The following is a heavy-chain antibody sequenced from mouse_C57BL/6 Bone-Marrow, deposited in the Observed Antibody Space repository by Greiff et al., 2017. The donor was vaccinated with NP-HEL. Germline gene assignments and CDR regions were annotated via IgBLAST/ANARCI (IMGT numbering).Heavy chain of an antibody. V-gene: IGHV3-6*01. CDR1: GYSITSGYY. J-gene: IGHJ2*01. CDR2: ISYDGSN. Sequence: ESGPGLVKPSQSLSLTCSVTGYSITSGYYWNWIRQFPGNKLEWMGYISYDGSNNYNPSLKNRITITRDTSKNQFFLKLNSVTTEDTATYSCARDGNYTDYWGQGTTLTVSS. CDR3: ARDGNYTDY. D-gene: IGHD1-1*02.